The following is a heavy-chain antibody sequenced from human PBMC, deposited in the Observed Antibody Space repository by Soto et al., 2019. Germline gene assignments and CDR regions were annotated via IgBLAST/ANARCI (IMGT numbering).Heavy chain of an antibody. D-gene: IGHD2-2*01. CDR3: ARGIVVVPAALNWFDP. Sequence: ASVKVSCKASGYTFTGYYLHWVRQAPGQGLEWMGWINPNSGGTNYAQKFQGWVTMTRDTSTSTAYMELSSLRSADTAVYYCARGIVVVPAALNWFDPWGQGTLATVSS. J-gene: IGHJ5*02. V-gene: IGHV1-2*04. CDR2: INPNSGGT. CDR1: GYTFTGYY.